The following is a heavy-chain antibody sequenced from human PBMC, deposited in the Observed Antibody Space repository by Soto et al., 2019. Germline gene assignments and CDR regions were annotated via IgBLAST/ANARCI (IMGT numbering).Heavy chain of an antibody. CDR1: GGSISGGGYY. J-gene: IGHJ6*02. V-gene: IGHV4-31*03. CDR3: ARDSDRGYGMDV. Sequence: QVQLQESGPGLVKPSQTLSLTCTVSGGSISGGGYYWSWIRQHPGKGLEWIGYIYYSGSTYYNPSLKSRVTISVDTSKNQFSLKLSSVTAADTAVYYCARDSDRGYGMDVWGQGTTVTVSS. CDR2: IYYSGST. D-gene: IGHD3-10*01.